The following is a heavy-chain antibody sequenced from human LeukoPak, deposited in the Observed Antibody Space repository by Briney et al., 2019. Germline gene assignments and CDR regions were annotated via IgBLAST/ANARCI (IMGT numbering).Heavy chain of an antibody. V-gene: IGHV1-2*06. CDR2: INPNSGGT. J-gene: IGHJ4*02. CDR1: GYTFTGYY. CDR3: ARAADSGSTYYFDY. D-gene: IGHD3-22*01. Sequence: ASVKVSYKASGYTFTGYYMHWVRQAPGQGLEWMGRINPNSGGTNYAQKFQGRVTMTRDTSISTAYMELSRLRSDDTAVYYCARAADSGSTYYFDYWGQGTLVTVSS.